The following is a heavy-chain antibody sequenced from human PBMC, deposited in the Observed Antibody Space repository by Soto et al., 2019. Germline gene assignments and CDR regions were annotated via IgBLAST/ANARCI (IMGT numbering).Heavy chain of an antibody. J-gene: IGHJ4*02. CDR3: ARNRFNSYDNAVYYCCNS. CDR1: GYTFTSYV. Sequence: ASVKGSFNASGYTFTSYVISWVRQAPGQVPDCIGWISGHNGNTNHPQSLQGRVTMTTDKSINTSYMELRSLRSDDTAVSYCARNRFNSYDNAVYYCCNSWGQGTRVTDS. V-gene: IGHV1-18*04. CDR2: ISGHNGNT. D-gene: IGHD3-10*01.